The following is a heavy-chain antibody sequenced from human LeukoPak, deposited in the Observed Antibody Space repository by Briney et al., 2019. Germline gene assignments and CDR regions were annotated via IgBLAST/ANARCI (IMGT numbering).Heavy chain of an antibody. V-gene: IGHV1-2*02. CDR1: GYTFTVYF. Sequence: GASVKVPCKASGYTFTVYFMHWVRQAPGQGVEWMVWINPNSGGTTYAQQFQGRVTMTRDTSISTAYMELSRLRSDDTAVYYCAREFNYDRSGYYIDYWGQGTLVTVSS. CDR3: AREFNYDRSGYYIDY. D-gene: IGHD3-22*01. CDR2: INPNSGGT. J-gene: IGHJ4*02.